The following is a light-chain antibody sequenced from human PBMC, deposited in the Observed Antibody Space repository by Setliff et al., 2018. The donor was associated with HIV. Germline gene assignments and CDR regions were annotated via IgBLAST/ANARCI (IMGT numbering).Light chain of an antibody. CDR3: FSYRNSDTRV. V-gene: IGLV2-14*01. J-gene: IGLJ1*01. Sequence: QSVLTQPASVSGSPGQSIAISCTGTGSDVGGYNYVPWYQQHPGKAPKLIIYEVTNRPSGVSGRFSGSKFGNTASLTISGLQAEDEADYYCFSYRNSDTRVFGTGTKVTVL. CDR1: GSDVGGYNY. CDR2: EVT.